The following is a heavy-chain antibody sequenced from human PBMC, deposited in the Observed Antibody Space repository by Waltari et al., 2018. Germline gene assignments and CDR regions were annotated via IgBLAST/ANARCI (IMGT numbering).Heavy chain of an antibody. D-gene: IGHD6-13*01. Sequence: QVQLQESGPGLVKPSETLSLTCTVSGGSLSSYYWSWIRQPAGRGLEWIGRIYTSGSTNYNPSLKSRVTMSVDTSKNQFSLKLSSVTAADTAVYYCARYGPIAAAGRVGWDYYYYMDVWGKGTTVTVSS. V-gene: IGHV4-4*07. CDR3: ARYGPIAAAGRVGWDYYYYMDV. J-gene: IGHJ6*03. CDR1: GGSLSSYY. CDR2: IYTSGST.